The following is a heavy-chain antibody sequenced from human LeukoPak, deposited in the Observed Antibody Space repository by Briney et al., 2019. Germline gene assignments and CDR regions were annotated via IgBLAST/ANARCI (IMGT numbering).Heavy chain of an antibody. J-gene: IGHJ4*02. CDR2: INHNGST. CDR1: GGSFSGYY. CDR3: ARVGRYCSSTSCYRRYYFDY. V-gene: IGHV4-34*01. D-gene: IGHD2-2*01. Sequence: PSETLSLTRAVYGGSFSGYYWSWIRQPPGKGLEWIGEINHNGSTNYNPSLKSRVTISVDTSKNQFSLKLSSVTAADTAVYYCARVGRYCSSTSCYRRYYFDYWGQGTLVTVSS.